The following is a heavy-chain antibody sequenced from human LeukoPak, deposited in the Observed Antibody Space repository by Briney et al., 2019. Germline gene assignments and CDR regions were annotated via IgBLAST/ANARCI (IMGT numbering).Heavy chain of an antibody. CDR3: ARHRQGNDFWSGQRFGFDP. Sequence: PSETLSLTCTVSGGSISSGSYYWSWIRQPAGKGLEWIGRIYTSGSTYYNPSLKSRVTISVDTSKNQFSLKLSSVTAADTAVYYCARHRQGNDFWSGQRFGFDPWGQGTLVTVSS. V-gene: IGHV4-61*02. D-gene: IGHD3-3*01. CDR2: IYTSGST. J-gene: IGHJ5*02. CDR1: GGSISSGSYY.